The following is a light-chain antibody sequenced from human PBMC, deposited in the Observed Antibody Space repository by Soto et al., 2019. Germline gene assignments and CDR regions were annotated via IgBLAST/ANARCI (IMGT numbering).Light chain of an antibody. V-gene: IGKV3-20*01. J-gene: IGKJ5*01. CDR1: QSVNSR. Sequence: DMALTHSPGTQSLNQGERGNLVCRASQSVNSRLVWYQHKPGQAPRLLISGASSRATGITDRFSGSGSASDVTPTISRLEPEEFALYYCEHYGRSPITVGKGKRLEIK. CDR3: EHYGRSPIT. CDR2: GAS.